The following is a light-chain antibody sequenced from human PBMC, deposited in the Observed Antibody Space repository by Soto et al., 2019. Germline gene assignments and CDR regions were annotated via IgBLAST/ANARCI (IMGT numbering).Light chain of an antibody. J-gene: IGKJ2*01. V-gene: IGKV1-5*03. CDR1: QTIGTW. CDR2: KAS. Sequence: DIQLTKSPSTLSASVGDRVIITCRASQTIGTWLAWYQERTGKATRLLIYKASTLERGVPSRFSGSGSGTECTRTISNLQPEDFATYYWHLYNTYSPTLGQGTKLEI. CDR3: HLYNTYSPT.